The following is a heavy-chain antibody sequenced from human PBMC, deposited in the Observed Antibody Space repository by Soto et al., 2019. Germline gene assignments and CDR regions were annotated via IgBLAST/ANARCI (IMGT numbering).Heavy chain of an antibody. CDR1: GFTMSNFW. CDR2: INGDGSSS. CDR3: ARDFDWYLDV. V-gene: IGHV3-74*03. J-gene: IGHJ2*01. Sequence: EVQLVESGGGLVQPGGSLRLSCAASGFTMSNFWMHWVRHVPGKGLLWVSRINGDGSSSAYADSVKGRFTISRDNARNTVYLQMDRLRVEDTGLFCCARDFDWYLDVWGRGTLVTVPS.